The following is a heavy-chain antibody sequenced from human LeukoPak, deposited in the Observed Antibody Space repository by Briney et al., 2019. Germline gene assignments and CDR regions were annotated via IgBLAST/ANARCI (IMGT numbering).Heavy chain of an antibody. D-gene: IGHD2-2*01. Sequence: PGGSLRLSCAASGFTFSSYGMHWVRQAPGKGLEWVAVIWYDGSNKYYADSVKGRFTISRDNSKNTLYLQMNSLRAEDTAVYYCAKDCSSTSCYRSGGYWGQGTLVTVSS. J-gene: IGHJ4*02. CDR3: AKDCSSTSCYRSGGY. CDR1: GFTFSSYG. CDR2: IWYDGSNK. V-gene: IGHV3-33*06.